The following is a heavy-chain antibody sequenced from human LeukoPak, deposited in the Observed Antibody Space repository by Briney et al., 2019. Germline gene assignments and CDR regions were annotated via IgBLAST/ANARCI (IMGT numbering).Heavy chain of an antibody. J-gene: IGHJ3*02. CDR1: GFTFSSYW. V-gene: IGHV3-7*01. D-gene: IGHD1-26*01. CDR2: IKQDGSEK. CDR3: ARLRVVWDLDDAFDI. Sequence: GGSLRLSCAASGFTFSSYWMSWVRQAPGKGLEWVANIKQDGSEKYYVDSVKGRFTISRDNAKNSLYLQMNSLRAEDTAVYYCARLRVVWDLDDAFDIWGQGTMVIVSS.